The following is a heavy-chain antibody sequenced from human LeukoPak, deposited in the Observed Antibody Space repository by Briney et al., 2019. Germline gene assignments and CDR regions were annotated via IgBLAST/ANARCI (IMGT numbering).Heavy chain of an antibody. D-gene: IGHD3-22*01. V-gene: IGHV1-18*01. Sequence: GASVKVSCKASGYTFTSYGISWVRQPPGQGLEWMGWISAYNGNTNYAQKLQGRVTMTTDTSTSTAYMELRSLRSDDTAVYYCARDALNYYDSSGYGWFDPWGQGTLVTVSS. CDR1: GYTFTSYG. CDR2: ISAYNGNT. CDR3: ARDALNYYDSSGYGWFDP. J-gene: IGHJ5*02.